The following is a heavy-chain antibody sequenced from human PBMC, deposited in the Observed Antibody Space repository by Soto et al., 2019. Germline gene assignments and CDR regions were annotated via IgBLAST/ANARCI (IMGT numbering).Heavy chain of an antibody. J-gene: IGHJ3*02. CDR1: GFTVSANY. V-gene: IGHV3-53*01. CDR3: ARQRANDYGDPIDALDI. CDR2: IYAGGGT. Sequence: EEQLVESGGGLIQPGGSLRLSCAASGFTVSANYMNWVRQAPGKGLEWVSLIYAGGGTYYADSVKGRFTISRDNSKNTLYLQMSSLRAEDTAVYYCARQRANDYGDPIDALDIWGQGTMVTVSS. D-gene: IGHD4-17*01.